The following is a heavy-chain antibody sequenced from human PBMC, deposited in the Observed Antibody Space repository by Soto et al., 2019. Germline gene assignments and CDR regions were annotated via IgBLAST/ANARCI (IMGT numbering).Heavy chain of an antibody. V-gene: IGHV3-7*03. J-gene: IGHJ3*02. D-gene: IGHD4-17*01. CDR2: IKQDGSEK. CDR1: GFTFSSYW. CDR3: ARAGYGGYGTDDAFDI. Sequence: GGSLRLSCAASGFTFSSYWMSWVRQAPGKGLEWVANIKQDGSEKYYVDSVKGRFTISRDNTKNSLYLQMNSLRAEDTAVYYCARAGYGGYGTDDAFDIWGQGTMVTVSS.